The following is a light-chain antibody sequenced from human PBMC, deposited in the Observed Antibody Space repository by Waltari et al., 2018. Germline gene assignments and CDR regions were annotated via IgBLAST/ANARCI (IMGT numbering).Light chain of an antibody. CDR1: STDIGGYFF. CDR2: GVS. J-gene: IGLJ2*01. V-gene: IGLV2-14*03. Sequence: QSALTQPASVSGSPGQSITISCTGSSTDIGGYFFVSWYQQHPGTAPKLIIYGVSNRPSGVSDGCSGSKSDNTASLTISGLQTEDEADYYCSSYSSTTTRVIFGGGTRLTVL. CDR3: SSYSSTTTRVI.